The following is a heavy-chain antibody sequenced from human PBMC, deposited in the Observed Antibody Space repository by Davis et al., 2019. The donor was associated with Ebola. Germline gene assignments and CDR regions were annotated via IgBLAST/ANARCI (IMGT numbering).Heavy chain of an antibody. CDR2: IKTKTAGGAT. CDR3: TAPPSGHIGSSFEY. J-gene: IGHJ4*02. Sequence: PGGSLRLSCAASGFTFNDAWMSWVRQAPGKGLEWVGRIKTKTAGGATDYAAPVKGRFSISRDDSKNTVYLQMNSLQTEDTAVYYCTAPPSGHIGSSFEYWGQGTLVTVSS. CDR1: GFTFNDAW. V-gene: IGHV3-15*01. D-gene: IGHD2-21*01.